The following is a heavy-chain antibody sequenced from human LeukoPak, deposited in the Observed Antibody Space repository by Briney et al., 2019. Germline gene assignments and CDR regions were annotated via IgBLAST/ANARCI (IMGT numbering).Heavy chain of an antibody. CDR3: ARQCSRRGAVTTSSFDP. J-gene: IGHJ5*02. V-gene: IGHV4-39*01. Sequence: SGTLSLTCTVSGGSISSGNWWSWVRQSPGKGLEWIGSIYYSGSTYYNPSLKSRVTISVDTSKNQFSLKLSSVTAADTAVYYCARQCSRRGAVTTSSFDPWGQGTLVTVSS. CDR2: IYYSGST. CDR1: GGSISSGNW. D-gene: IGHD4-17*01.